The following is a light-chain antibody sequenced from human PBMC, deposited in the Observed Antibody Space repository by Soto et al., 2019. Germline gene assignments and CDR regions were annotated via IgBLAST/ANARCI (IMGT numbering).Light chain of an antibody. CDR1: SSDVGGYNY. CDR2: DVS. CDR3: SSYTSSSSKV. V-gene: IGLV2-14*01. J-gene: IGLJ2*01. Sequence: QSALTQPASVSGSPGQSITISCTGTSSDVGGYNYVSWYQQHPGKAPKLMIYDVSNRPSGVSNRFSGAKSGNTASLTISGLQAEEEADYYCSSYTSSSSKVFGGGTSSPS.